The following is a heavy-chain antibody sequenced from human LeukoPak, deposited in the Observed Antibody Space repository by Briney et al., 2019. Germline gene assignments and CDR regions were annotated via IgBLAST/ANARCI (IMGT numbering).Heavy chain of an antibody. CDR3: ATDPGYNAYDVSGWFDP. D-gene: IGHD5-12*01. CDR1: GYTFTAYY. CDR2: INPNSGVA. Sequence: AASVKVSCKASGYTFTAYYIHWVRQAPGQGLEWMGWINPNSGVADYAQKFQGRVTMTRDTSIRTAYMEVSRLRPDDTAVYYCATDPGYNAYDVSGWFDPWGQGTLVTVSS. J-gene: IGHJ5*02. V-gene: IGHV1-2*02.